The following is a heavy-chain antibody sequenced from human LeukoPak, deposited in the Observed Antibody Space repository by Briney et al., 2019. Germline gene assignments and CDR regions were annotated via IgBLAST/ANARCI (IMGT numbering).Heavy chain of an antibody. V-gene: IGHV3-23*01. D-gene: IGHD2-15*01. J-gene: IGHJ4*02. CDR1: GFTFSAYA. Sequence: GGSLRLSCTASGFTFSAYAMMWVRQAPGKGPEWISAIRGGGGGAFYADSVKGRFTISRDNSKYTLFLQMNSLRAEDTAVYYCAREGGHYCSGGSCYPAPVNWGQGTLVTVSS. CDR2: IRGGGGGA. CDR3: AREGGHYCSGGSCYPAPVN.